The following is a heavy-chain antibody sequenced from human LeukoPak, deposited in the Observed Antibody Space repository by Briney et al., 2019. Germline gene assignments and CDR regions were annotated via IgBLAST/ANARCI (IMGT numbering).Heavy chain of an antibody. J-gene: IGHJ3*02. V-gene: IGHV4-59*01. CDR3: ARGGLENGYHANDGFDI. Sequence: PSETLSLTCTVSGGSISGYHWSWIRQPPGKGLDWIGYIYYSGSTKYNPSLKSRGTMSVDTSKNQFSLKLSSVTAADTAVYYCARGGLENGYHANDGFDICGQGTMVTVSS. CDR2: IYYSGST. CDR1: GGSISGYH. D-gene: IGHD3-22*01.